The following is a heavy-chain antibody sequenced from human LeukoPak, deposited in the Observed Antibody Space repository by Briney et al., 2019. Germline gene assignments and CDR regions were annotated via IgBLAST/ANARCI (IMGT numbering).Heavy chain of an antibody. J-gene: IGHJ4*02. CDR3: ATMAEDGSGE. D-gene: IGHD3-10*01. CDR2: IYYSGST. Sequence: KTSETLSLTCTVSGGSISSYYWSWIRQPPGKGLEWIGYIYYSGSTNYNPSLKSRVTISVDTSKNQFSLKLSSVTAADTAVYYCATMAEDGSGEWGQGTLVTVSS. CDR1: GGSISSYY. V-gene: IGHV4-59*08.